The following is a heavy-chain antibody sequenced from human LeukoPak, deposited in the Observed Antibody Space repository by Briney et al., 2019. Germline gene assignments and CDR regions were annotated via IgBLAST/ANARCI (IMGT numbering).Heavy chain of an antibody. D-gene: IGHD6-19*01. CDR2: IYYSGGT. V-gene: IGHV4-59*01. Sequence: PSETLSLTCTVSGGSISSSYWSWIRQPPGKGLEWTGYIYYSGGTNYNPSLKSRVTISVDTSQNQFSLNLSSVTAADTAVYYCARGSYSSGWYRDDYWGQGTLVTVSS. CDR1: GGSISSSY. J-gene: IGHJ4*02. CDR3: ARGSYSSGWYRDDY.